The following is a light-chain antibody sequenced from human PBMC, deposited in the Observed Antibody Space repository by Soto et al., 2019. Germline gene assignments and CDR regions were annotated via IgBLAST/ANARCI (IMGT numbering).Light chain of an antibody. V-gene: IGLV2-8*01. CDR2: EVI. CDR3: TSYAASNNYV. CDR1: SSDVGGYNY. J-gene: IGLJ1*01. Sequence: QSVLNQPPSASGSPGQSVTISCTGTSSDVGGYNYVSWYQQHPGKAPKLMIYEVIKRPSGVPDRFSGSKSGNTASLTVSGLQAEDEADYYCTSYAASNNYVFGTGTKVTVL.